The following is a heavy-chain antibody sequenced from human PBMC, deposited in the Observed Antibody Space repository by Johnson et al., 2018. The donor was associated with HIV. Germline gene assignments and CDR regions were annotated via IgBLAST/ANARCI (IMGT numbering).Heavy chain of an antibody. CDR1: GFTFSSYA. V-gene: IGHV3-23*04. CDR2: MSGGGGST. Sequence: MQLVESGGGLVQPGGSLRLSCAASGFTFSSYAMSWVRQAPGKGLEWVSVMSGGGGSTHSEDAVTVRVTISRDNYKNTLFLQMSSLSAEDTAVYYSAKEGGQYLVELDAFDIWGQGTMVTVSS. D-gene: IGHD2-15*01. J-gene: IGHJ3*02. CDR3: AKEGGQYLVELDAFDI.